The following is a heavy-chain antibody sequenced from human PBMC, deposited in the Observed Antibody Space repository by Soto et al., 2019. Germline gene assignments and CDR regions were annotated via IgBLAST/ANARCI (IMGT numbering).Heavy chain of an antibody. CDR3: ARGGGSTMLRGVTLRPFDY. V-gene: IGHV3-21*01. Sequence: GGSLRLSCAASGFTFSSYSMNWVRQAPGKGLEWVSSISSSSSYINYADSVKGRFTITRDNAKNSLYLQMNILRAEDTAVYYCARGGGSTMLRGVTLRPFDYWGQGTLVTVSS. CDR2: ISSSSSYI. CDR1: GFTFSSYS. J-gene: IGHJ4*02. D-gene: IGHD3-10*01.